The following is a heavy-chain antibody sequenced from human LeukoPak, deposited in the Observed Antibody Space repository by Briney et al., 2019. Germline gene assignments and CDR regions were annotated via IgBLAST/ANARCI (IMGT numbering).Heavy chain of an antibody. CDR1: GFTFSSSG. V-gene: IGHV3-30*18. CDR2: ISFGGSNK. J-gene: IGHJ4*02. Sequence: GGSLRLSCAASGFTFSSSGMHWVRQAPGKGLEWVAFISFGGSNKYYADSVKGRFTLSRDNSRNTLSLQMDSLRGEDTAVYYCAKDSPGVRGGPDYWGQGTLVTVSS. D-gene: IGHD3-10*02. CDR3: AKDSPGVRGGPDY.